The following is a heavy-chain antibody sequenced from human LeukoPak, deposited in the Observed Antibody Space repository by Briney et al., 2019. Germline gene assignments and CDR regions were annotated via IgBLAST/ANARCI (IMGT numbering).Heavy chain of an antibody. CDR1: GYSFTSYW. CDR3: ARRGYYDSSGSPPPDY. V-gene: IGHV5-51*01. D-gene: IGHD3-22*01. CDR2: IYPGDSDT. Sequence: GESLKISCKGSGYSFTSYWIGWVRQMPGKGLEWMGIIYPGDSDTRYSPSFQGQVTISADKSTSTAYLQWSSLKASDTAMYYCARRGYYDSSGSPPPDYWGQGTLVTVSS. J-gene: IGHJ4*02.